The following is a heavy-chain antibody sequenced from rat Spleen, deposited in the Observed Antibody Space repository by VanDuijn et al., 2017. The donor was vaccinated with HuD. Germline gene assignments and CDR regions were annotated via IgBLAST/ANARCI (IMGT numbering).Heavy chain of an antibody. V-gene: IGHV5-25*01. J-gene: IGHJ3*01. Sequence: EVQLVESGGGLVQPGRSMKLSCAALGFTFSNYYMAWVRQASTKGLEWVASISTGGGNTYYRDSVKGRFTISRDNAKSTLYLQMDSLRSEDTATYYCARHVTPIYYYDGYPLAYWGQGTLVTVSS. CDR2: ISTGGGNT. CDR3: ARHVTPIYYYDGYPLAY. CDR1: GFTFSNYY. D-gene: IGHD1-12*03.